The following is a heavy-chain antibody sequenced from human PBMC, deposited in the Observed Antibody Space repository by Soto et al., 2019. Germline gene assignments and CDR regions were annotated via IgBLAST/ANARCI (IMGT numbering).Heavy chain of an antibody. V-gene: IGHV4-39*01. CDR1: GGSISSSIYY. CDR2: IYYSGST. Sequence: LSLTCTVSGGSISSSIYYWGWIRQPPGKGLEWIGSIYYSGSTYYNPSLKSRVTISVDTSKNQFSLKLSSVTAADTAVYYCARHVKRHPYYFDYWGQGTLVTVSS. J-gene: IGHJ4*02. CDR3: ARHVKRHPYYFDY.